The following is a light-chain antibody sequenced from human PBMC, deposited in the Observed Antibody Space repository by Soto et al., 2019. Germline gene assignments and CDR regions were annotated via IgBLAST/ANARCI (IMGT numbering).Light chain of an antibody. Sequence: QSALTQPASVSLSPGQSITISGTGTSSDVGDYNYVSWYQQHPGKAPKLMIYEVSNRPSGVSNRFSGSKSGNTASLTISGLQAEDEADYYCSSYTGSSTLYVFGTGTKVTVL. J-gene: IGLJ1*01. CDR1: SSDVGDYNY. CDR2: EVS. V-gene: IGLV2-14*01. CDR3: SSYTGSSTLYV.